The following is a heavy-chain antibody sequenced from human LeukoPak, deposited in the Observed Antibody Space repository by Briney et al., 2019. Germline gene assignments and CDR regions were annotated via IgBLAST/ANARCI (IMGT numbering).Heavy chain of an antibody. Sequence: GESLKISCKGSGYSFTSYWIGWVRQMPGKGLEWMGIIYPGDSDTRYSPSFQGQVTISADKSISTAYLQWSSLKASDTAMYYCARTIGRAATRITIFGVVPFDYWGQGTLVTVSS. CDR3: ARTIGRAATRITIFGVVPFDY. D-gene: IGHD3-3*01. CDR1: GYSFTSYW. J-gene: IGHJ4*02. CDR2: IYPGDSDT. V-gene: IGHV5-51*01.